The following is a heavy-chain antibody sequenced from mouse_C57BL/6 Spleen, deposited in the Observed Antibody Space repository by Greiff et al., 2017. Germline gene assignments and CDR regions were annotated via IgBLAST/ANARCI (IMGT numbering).Heavy chain of an antibody. CDR2: ISSGSSTI. D-gene: IGHD2-4*01. CDR3: ARKRDDYDERGDYFDY. J-gene: IGHJ2*01. V-gene: IGHV5-17*01. Sequence: EVKLVESGGGLVKPGGSLKLSCAASGFTFSDYGMHWVRQAPEKGLEWVAYISSGSSTIYYADTVKGRFTISRDNAKNTLFLQMTSLRSEDTAMYYCARKRDDYDERGDYFDYWGQGTTLTVSS. CDR1: GFTFSDYG.